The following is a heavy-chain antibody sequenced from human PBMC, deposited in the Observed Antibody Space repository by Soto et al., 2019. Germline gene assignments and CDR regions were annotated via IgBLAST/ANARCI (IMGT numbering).Heavy chain of an antibody. CDR1: GYSFTDYH. CDR2: INPKSGGT. V-gene: IGHV1-2*04. D-gene: IGHD2-8*01. Sequence: ASVKVSCKASGYSFTDYHIHWVRQAPGQGLEWLGRINPKSGGTSTAQKFQGWVTMTRDRSISTVYMELTRLRTDDTAVYFCARGHSTDCSNGVCSFFYNHEMDVWGQGTTVTVSS. CDR3: ARGHSTDCSNGVCSFFYNHEMDV. J-gene: IGHJ6*02.